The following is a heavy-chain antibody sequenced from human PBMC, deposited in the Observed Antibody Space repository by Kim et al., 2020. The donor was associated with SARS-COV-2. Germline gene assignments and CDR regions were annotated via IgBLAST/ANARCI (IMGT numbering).Heavy chain of an antibody. Sequence: GGSLRLSCAASGFTFSSYGMHWVRQAPGKGLEWVAVISYDGSNKYYAYSVKGRFTISRDNSKNTLYLQMNSLRAEDTAVYYCAVFRLGPVVEGALPDFDYWGQGTLVTVSS. CDR1: GFTFSSYG. D-gene: IGHD2-2*01. V-gene: IGHV3-30*03. CDR2: ISYDGSNK. J-gene: IGHJ4*02. CDR3: AVFRLGPVVEGALPDFDY.